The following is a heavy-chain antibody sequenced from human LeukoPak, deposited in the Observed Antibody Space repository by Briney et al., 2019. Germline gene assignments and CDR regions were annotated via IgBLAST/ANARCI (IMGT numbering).Heavy chain of an antibody. CDR3: AKDRWELPGDWFDP. V-gene: IGHV3-23*01. D-gene: IGHD1-26*01. J-gene: IGHJ5*02. CDR1: GFTFSTYG. CDR2: ISGTGGTT. Sequence: GGSLRLSCVGTGFTFSTYGMTWVRQAPGKGLEWISLISGTGGTTYYAESVKGRFTISRDNSKNTLYLQMNSLRAEDTAVYYCAKDRWELPGDWFDPWGQGTLVTVSS.